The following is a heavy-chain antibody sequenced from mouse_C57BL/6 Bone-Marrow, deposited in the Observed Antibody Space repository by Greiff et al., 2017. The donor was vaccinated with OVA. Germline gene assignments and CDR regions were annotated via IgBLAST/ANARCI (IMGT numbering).Heavy chain of an antibody. CDR2: IHPNSGST. CDR3: ARSEYYGSSVFDY. V-gene: IGHV1-64*01. CDR1: GYTFTSYW. J-gene: IGHJ2*01. D-gene: IGHD1-1*01. Sequence: QVQLQQPGDELVKPGASVKLSCKASGYTFTSYWMHWVKQRPGQGLEWIGMIHPNSGSTNYNEKFKSKATLTVDKSSSTAYMQLSSLTSEDSAVYYCARSEYYGSSVFDYWGQGTTLTVSS.